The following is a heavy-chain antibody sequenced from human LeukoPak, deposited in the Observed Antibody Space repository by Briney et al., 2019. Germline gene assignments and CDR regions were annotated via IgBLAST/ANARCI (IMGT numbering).Heavy chain of an antibody. J-gene: IGHJ4*02. CDR1: GYTFTSYD. CDR2: MNPNSGNT. D-gene: IGHD6-19*01. Sequence: ASVTVSCTASGYTFTSYDINWVRQATGQGLEWMGWMNPNSGNTGYAQKFQGRVTMTRNTSISTAYMELSSLRSEDTAVYYCARVVRQQLPPSSGWLDYWGQGTLVTVSS. V-gene: IGHV1-8*01. CDR3: ARVVRQQLPPSSGWLDY.